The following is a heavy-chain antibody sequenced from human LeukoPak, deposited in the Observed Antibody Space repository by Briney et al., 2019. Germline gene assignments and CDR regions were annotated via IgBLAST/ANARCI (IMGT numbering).Heavy chain of an antibody. J-gene: IGHJ6*02. CDR1: GGSVSSGNYY. V-gene: IGHV4-61*01. Sequence: SETLSLTCTVSGGSVSSGNYYWSWIRQPPGKGLDWIGYIYYSGSTNYNPSLKSRVTISVDTSKNQFSLRLSSVTAADTAVYYCARDKERVENSAFWSRYFSGNYYYGMDVWGQGTTVTVSS. CDR3: ARDKERVENSAFWSRYFSGNYYYGMDV. CDR2: IYYSGST. D-gene: IGHD3-3*01.